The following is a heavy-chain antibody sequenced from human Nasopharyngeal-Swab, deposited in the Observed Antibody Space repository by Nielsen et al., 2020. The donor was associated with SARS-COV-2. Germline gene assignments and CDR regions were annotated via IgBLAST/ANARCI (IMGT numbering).Heavy chain of an antibody. CDR3: ASRRH. CDR1: GFTFSLFT. Sequence: GGSLRLSRAASGFTFSLFTMSWVRQTPGKGLECVASISSSSANIHYGDSVKGRFTISRDNAKKSLYLQMNSLTDEDTAVYYCASRRHWDQGTLVTVSS. CDR2: ISSSSANI. V-gene: IGHV3-21*01. J-gene: IGHJ4*02.